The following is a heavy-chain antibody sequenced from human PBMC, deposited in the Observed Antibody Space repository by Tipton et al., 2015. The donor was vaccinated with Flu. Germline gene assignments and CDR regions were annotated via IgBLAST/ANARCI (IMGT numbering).Heavy chain of an antibody. V-gene: IGHV1-8*01. CDR2: MSPKSGET. Sequence: QLVQSGAEVKKPGASVKVSCKASGYTFSRYDINWVRQATGQGPEWMGWMSPKSGETGYARRFQGRVTMTRDTSMTTAYMELRSLTSEDTAVYYCARTPPNDDIDSWGQGTLVTVSS. D-gene: IGHD3-16*01. J-gene: IGHJ4*02. CDR1: GYTFSRYD. CDR3: ARTPPNDDIDS.